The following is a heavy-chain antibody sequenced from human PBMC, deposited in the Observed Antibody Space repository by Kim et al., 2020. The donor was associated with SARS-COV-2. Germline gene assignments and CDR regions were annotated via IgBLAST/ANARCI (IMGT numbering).Heavy chain of an antibody. CDR2: INHSGST. V-gene: IGHV4-34*01. CDR1: GGSFSGYY. J-gene: IGHJ2*01. Sequence: SETLSLTCAVYGGSFSGYYWSWIRQPPGKGLEWIGEINHSGSTNYNPSLKSRVTISVDTSKNQFSLKLSSVTAADTAVYYCARGRYFDLWGRGTLVTVSS. CDR3: ARGRYFDL.